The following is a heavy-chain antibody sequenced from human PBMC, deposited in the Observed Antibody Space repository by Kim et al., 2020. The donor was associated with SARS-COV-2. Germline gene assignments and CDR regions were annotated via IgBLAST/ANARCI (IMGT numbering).Heavy chain of an antibody. J-gene: IGHJ2*01. D-gene: IGHD3-22*01. CDR3: ARVYYYDSSGYRYQYFDL. V-gene: IGHV4-38-2*02. CDR2: IYHSGST. Sequence: SETLSLTCTVSGYSISSGYYWGWIRQPPGKGLEWIGSIYHSGSTYYNPSLKSRVTISVDTSKNQFSLKLSSVTAADTAVYYCARVYYYDSSGYRYQYFDLWGRGTLVTVSS. CDR1: GYSISSGYY.